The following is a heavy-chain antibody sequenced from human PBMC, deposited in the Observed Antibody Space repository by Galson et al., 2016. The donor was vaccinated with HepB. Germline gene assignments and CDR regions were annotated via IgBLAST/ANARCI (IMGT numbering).Heavy chain of an antibody. V-gene: IGHV1-2*02. Sequence: SVKVSCKASGNTFTGNYMHWVRQAPGQGLEWMGWINPKSGDTNYAQTVQGRVTMTRDTSISTAYMELRRLTPDDTAVYYCARETGGRYYDSMGYYNYYSWFDSWGQGTLVTVPS. J-gene: IGHJ5*01. CDR1: GNTFTGNY. CDR2: INPKSGDT. CDR3: ARETGGRYYDSMGYYNYYSWFDS. D-gene: IGHD3-22*01.